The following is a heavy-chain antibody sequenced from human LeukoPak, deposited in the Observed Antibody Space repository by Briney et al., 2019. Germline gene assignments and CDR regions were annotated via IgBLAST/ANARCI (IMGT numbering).Heavy chain of an antibody. CDR3: AREGCSGGSCYAFAAVSFDY. Sequence: GGSLRLSCAASGFTFSSYSMNWVRQAPGKGLEWVSYISSSSSTIYYADSVKGRFTISRDNAKNSLYLQMNSLRAEDTAVYYCAREGCSGGSCYAFAAVSFDYWGQGTLVTVSS. CDR2: ISSSSSTI. CDR1: GFTFSSYS. D-gene: IGHD2-15*01. V-gene: IGHV3-48*04. J-gene: IGHJ4*02.